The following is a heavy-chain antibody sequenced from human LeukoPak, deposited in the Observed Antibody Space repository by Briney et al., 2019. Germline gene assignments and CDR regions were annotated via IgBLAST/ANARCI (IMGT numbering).Heavy chain of an antibody. CDR1: XYTFTXYY. V-gene: IGHV1-2*02. D-gene: IGHD6-19*01. Sequence: SCXXXXYTFTXYYMHWVRQAPGQGLEWMGWINPNSGGTNYAQKFQGRVTMTRDTSISTAYMELSRLRSDDTAVYYCARSGYSSGFHWNWGQGTLVTVSS. J-gene: IGHJ4*02. CDR3: ARSGYSSGFHWN. CDR2: INPNSGGT.